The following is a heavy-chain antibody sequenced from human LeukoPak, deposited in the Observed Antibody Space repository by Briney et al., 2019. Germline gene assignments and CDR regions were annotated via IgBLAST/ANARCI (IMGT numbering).Heavy chain of an antibody. CDR1: GFTFSSYA. V-gene: IGHV3-53*01. Sequence: GGSLRLSCAASGFTFSSYAMNWVRQAPGKGLEWVSVIYSGGSTYYADSVKGRFTISRDNSKNTLYLQMNSLRAEDTAVYYCAREVGYVGMDVWGQGTTVTVSS. CDR2: IYSGGST. CDR3: AREVGYVGMDV. J-gene: IGHJ6*02. D-gene: IGHD1-1*01.